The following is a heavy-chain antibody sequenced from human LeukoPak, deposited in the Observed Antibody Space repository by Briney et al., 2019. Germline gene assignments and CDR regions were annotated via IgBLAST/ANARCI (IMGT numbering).Heavy chain of an antibody. V-gene: IGHV1-8*03. CDR1: GYTFTSYD. D-gene: IGHD6-19*01. CDR3: ARRAVADYYYYNMDV. J-gene: IGHJ6*03. Sequence: GASVKVSCKASGYTFTSYDINWVRQATGQGLEWMGWMNPNSGNTGYAQKFQGRVTITRNTSISTAYMELGSLRSEDTAVYYCARRAVADYYYYNMDVWGKGTTVTVSS. CDR2: MNPNSGNT.